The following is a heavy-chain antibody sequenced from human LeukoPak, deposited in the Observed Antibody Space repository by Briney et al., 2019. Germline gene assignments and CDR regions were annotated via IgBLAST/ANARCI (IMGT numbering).Heavy chain of an antibody. CDR1: GFNFEIYS. J-gene: IGHJ4*02. CDR2: ISSSSNFI. V-gene: IGHV3-21*01. CDR3: ARDLSGVTGYTYGRGIDY. D-gene: IGHD5-18*01. Sequence: GSLRLFCEASGFNFEIYSMNWVRQAPGKGLEWVSSISSSSNFIYYADSVKGRFTISRDNAKNSLYLQMNSLRAEDTAVYYCARDLSGVTGYTYGRGIDYWGQGTLVTVSS.